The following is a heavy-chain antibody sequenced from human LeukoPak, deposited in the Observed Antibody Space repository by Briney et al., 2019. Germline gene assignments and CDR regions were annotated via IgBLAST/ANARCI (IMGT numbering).Heavy chain of an antibody. D-gene: IGHD1-14*01. Sequence: GGSLRLSCAGSGFTFSTYTMTWVRQAPGKGLEWVSSITSSGDHIYADSVKGRFSISRDNAKNSLYLQLNSLRAEDTAFYYCAKPSGSAFDYWGQGTLVTVSS. CDR3: AKPSGSAFDY. J-gene: IGHJ4*02. CDR1: GFTFSTYT. CDR2: ITSSGDHI. V-gene: IGHV3-21*01.